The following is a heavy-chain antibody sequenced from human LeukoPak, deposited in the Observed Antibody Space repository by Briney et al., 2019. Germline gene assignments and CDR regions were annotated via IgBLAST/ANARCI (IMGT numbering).Heavy chain of an antibody. CDR1: GYTFTSYD. V-gene: IGHV1-8*01. CDR3: ARAGSYRD. D-gene: IGHD5-18*01. J-gene: IGHJ4*02. CDR2: MNPNSGNT. Sequence: GGSLQISCKGSGYTFTSYDINWVRQATGQGLEWMGWMNPNSGNTGYAQKFQGRVTMTRNTSISTAYMELSSLRSEDTAVYYCARAGSYRDWGQGTLVTVSS.